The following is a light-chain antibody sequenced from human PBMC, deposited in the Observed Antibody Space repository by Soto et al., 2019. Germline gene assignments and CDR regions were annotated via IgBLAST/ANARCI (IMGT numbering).Light chain of an antibody. Sequence: ETVMTQSPATLSVSPGERSTLSCRASQSVSSALAWYQQKPGLAPRLLIYDASTRATGIPARFSGSGSGTDFTLTISSLQSQDFAVYYCQQYNKLPWTFGQGTKVDI. V-gene: IGKV3-15*01. J-gene: IGKJ1*01. CDR2: DAS. CDR1: QSVSSA. CDR3: QQYNKLPWT.